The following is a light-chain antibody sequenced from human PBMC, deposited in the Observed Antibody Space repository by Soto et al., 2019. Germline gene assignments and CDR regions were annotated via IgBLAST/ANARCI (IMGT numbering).Light chain of an antibody. CDR1: NIGTQS. J-gene: IGLJ2*01. V-gene: IGLV3-21*04. CDR3: QVWDSTSEHVV. CDR2: YDS. Sequence: SYELTQPPSVSVGPGKTARITCGGDNIGTQSVHWYQQKPGQAPVLVIYYDSDRPSGIPEQFSGSNSGNTATLTISRVEAGDEADYYCQVWDSTSEHVVFGGGTKVTVL.